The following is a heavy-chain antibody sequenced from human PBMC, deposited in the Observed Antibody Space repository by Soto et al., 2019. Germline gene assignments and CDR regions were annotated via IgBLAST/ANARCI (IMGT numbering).Heavy chain of an antibody. CDR2: ISGGGTSR. CDR3: AKEANYGNIAGDDLDI. Sequence: EVQLLEAGGGLVQPGGSLRLSCAASGFAFSRYAMNWVRQAPGKGLEWVSSISGGGTSRYSADSVKGRFTISRDNSKKKLYMQMNSLKVEETAIYHCAKEANYGNIAGDDLDIWGQGTLVTVSS. J-gene: IGHJ3*02. CDR1: GFAFSRYA. V-gene: IGHV3-23*01. D-gene: IGHD6-13*01.